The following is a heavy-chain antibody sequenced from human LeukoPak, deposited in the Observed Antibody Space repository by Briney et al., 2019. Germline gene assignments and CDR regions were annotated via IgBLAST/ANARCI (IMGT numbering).Heavy chain of an antibody. V-gene: IGHV4-34*01. CDR1: GGSFSGYY. CDR3: ARDYYYGSGSSNIFDI. D-gene: IGHD3-10*01. CDR2: INHSGST. J-gene: IGHJ3*02. Sequence: PSETLSLTCAVYGGSFSGYYWSWIRQPPGKGLEWIGEINHSGSTNYNPSLKSRVTISVDTSKNQFSLKLSSVTAADTAVYYCARDYYYGSGSSNIFDIWGQGTMVTVSS.